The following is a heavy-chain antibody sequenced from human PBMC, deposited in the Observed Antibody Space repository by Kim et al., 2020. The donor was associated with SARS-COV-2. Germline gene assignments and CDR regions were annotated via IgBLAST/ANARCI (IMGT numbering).Heavy chain of an antibody. CDR2: ISAYTGNT. D-gene: IGHD2-2*01. Sequence: ASVKVSCKASGYTFTSYGISWVRQAPGQGLEWMGWISAYTGNTNYAQKLQGRVTMTTDTSTSTAYMELRSLRSDDTAVYYCAREYLNYYYYGMDVWGQGTTVTVSS. V-gene: IGHV1-18*01. CDR3: AREYLNYYYYGMDV. J-gene: IGHJ6*02. CDR1: GYTFTSYG.